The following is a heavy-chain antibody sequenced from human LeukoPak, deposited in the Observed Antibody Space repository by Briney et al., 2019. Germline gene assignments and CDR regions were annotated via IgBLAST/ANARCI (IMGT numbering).Heavy chain of an antibody. CDR2: ISPSSAYI. V-gene: IGHV3-21*01. J-gene: IGHJ6*04. CDR3: VRNRLQEEGHIPYYYYGMDV. D-gene: IGHD2-21*01. Sequence: PGRSLRLSCAASGFTFSAYGMHWVRQAPGKGLEWVSSISPSSAYIFYADSVKGRLTISRDDAKNSLYLQMSSLRVEDTAVYYCVRNRLQEEGHIPYYYYGMDVWGKGTTVIVSS. CDR1: GFTFSAYG.